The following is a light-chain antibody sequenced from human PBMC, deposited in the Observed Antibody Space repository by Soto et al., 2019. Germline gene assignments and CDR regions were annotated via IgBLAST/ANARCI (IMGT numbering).Light chain of an antibody. V-gene: IGKV1-9*01. CDR1: QGISSY. CDR3: QQLNSYPAIT. Sequence: DIQLTQSPSFLSASVGDRVTITCRASQGISSYLAWYQQKPGKAPKLLIYAASTLQSGVPSRFSGSGSGTEFPLTISRLQPEDFATYYCQQLNSYPAITFGQGTRLEIK. J-gene: IGKJ5*01. CDR2: AAS.